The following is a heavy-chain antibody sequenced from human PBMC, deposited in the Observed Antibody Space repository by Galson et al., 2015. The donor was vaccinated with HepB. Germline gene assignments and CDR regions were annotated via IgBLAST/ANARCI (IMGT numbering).Heavy chain of an antibody. CDR2: ISAYTGKK. J-gene: IGHJ6*02. D-gene: IGHD3-3*01. CDR3: ARERTYYDFWSGSGGSYGMDV. V-gene: IGHV1-18*01. CDR1: GFTVTSYG. Sequence: SVKVSCKASGFTVTSYGMSWVRQAPGQGLEWMGCISAYTGKKNYAQNRQGRVTMTTDTSTSTAYMELRSLRSDYTAVYYCARERTYYDFWSGSGGSYGMDVWGQGTTVTVSS.